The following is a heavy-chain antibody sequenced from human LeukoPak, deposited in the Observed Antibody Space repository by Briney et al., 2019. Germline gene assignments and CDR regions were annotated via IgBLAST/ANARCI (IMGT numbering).Heavy chain of an antibody. CDR1: GGTFSSYA. CDR3: AAGREWETGPDY. J-gene: IGHJ4*02. CDR2: IIPIFGTA. Sequence: GASVKVSCKASGGTFSSYAISWVRQAPGQGLEWMGGIIPIFGTANYAQKFQGRITITADESTSTAYMELNSLRSEDTAVYYCAAGREWETGPDYWGQGTLVTVSS. V-gene: IGHV1-69*13. D-gene: IGHD1-26*01.